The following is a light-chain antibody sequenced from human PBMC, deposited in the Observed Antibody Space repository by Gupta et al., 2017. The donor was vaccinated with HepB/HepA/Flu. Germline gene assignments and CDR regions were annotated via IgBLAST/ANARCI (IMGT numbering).Light chain of an antibody. CDR2: ADN. CDR3: EERDDSRNGLV. J-gene: IGLJ2*01. V-gene: IGLV1-44*01. Sequence: QSVLTQPPSASGTPGQRVTISSSGSGSNIGNNAVNWYQQLPGKAPKLLIYADNQRPSGVPDRFSGSKSGTSASLAITGVQAEDEADYYCEERDDSRNGLVFGGGTKLTVL. CDR1: GSNIGNNA.